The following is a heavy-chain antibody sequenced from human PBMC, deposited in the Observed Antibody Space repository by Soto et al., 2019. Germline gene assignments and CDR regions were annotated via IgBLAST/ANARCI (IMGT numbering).Heavy chain of an antibody. CDR1: GLTFSSHA. V-gene: IGHV3-23*01. CDR3: AKDESFSSRTYGMDG. D-gene: IGHD6-19*01. J-gene: IGHJ6*02. Sequence: PGGSLRLSCTVSGLTFSSHAMTWVRQAPGKRLEWVSVITNSGGVTYYANSVKGRFTISRDNSKNTLYLQMNGLRAEETAVYYCAKDESFSSRTYGMDGWGQGTKGIVSS. CDR2: ITNSGGVT.